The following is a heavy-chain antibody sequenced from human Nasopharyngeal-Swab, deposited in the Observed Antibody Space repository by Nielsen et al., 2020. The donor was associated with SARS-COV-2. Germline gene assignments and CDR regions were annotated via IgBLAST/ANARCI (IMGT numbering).Heavy chain of an antibody. CDR3: ARGRVQLWFDPILFDAFDI. D-gene: IGHD5-18*01. Sequence: WRGLDAGLCLAWVGYIYYSGSTYYNPSLKSRVTISVDTSKNQFSLKLSSVTAADTAVYYCARGRVQLWFDPILFDAFDIWGQGTMVTVSS. V-gene: IGHV4-31*02. J-gene: IGHJ3*02. CDR2: IYYSGST.